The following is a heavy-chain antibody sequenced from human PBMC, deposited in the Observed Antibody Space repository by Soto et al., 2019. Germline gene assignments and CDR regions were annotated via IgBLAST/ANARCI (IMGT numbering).Heavy chain of an antibody. CDR1: GFTFSSYA. CDR2: ISFDGKNK. D-gene: IGHD2-21*02. J-gene: IGHJ4*02. V-gene: IGHV3-30*04. CDR3: AREILPPSCRSYCYPYFDF. Sequence: QVQLVESGGGVGQPGRSLRLSCAASGFTFSSYAMHWVRQAPGKGLEWVTVISFDGKNKYYADSVKGRFTISRDDSKNTLYLLMNCLRAEDTAVYYWAREILPPSCRSYCYPYFDFWGQGTLVTVSS.